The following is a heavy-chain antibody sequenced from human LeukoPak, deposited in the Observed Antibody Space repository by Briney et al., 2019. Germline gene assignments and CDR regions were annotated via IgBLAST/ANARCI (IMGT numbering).Heavy chain of an antibody. CDR1: GITFTKAY. CDR2: IKSKSDGGTI. CDR3: NTDAGYENRWYNW. Sequence: GGSLRLSCAASGITFTKAYMSWVRQAPGKGLEWVGRIKSKSDGGTIDYGAPVKDRFTISRDDSKNMLYLLTNSLKTEDTAVYYCNTDAGYENRWYNWWGQGTLVTVSS. D-gene: IGHD1-20*01. J-gene: IGHJ4*02. V-gene: IGHV3-15*01.